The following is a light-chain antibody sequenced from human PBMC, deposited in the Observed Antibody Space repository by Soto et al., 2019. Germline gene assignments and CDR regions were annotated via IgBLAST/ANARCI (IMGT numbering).Light chain of an antibody. CDR3: RHYNNWPQT. CDR2: HAS. Sequence: IQSPSTLSASVGESVTITCRVSQSISDWVAWYKQIPGQAPRLLIYHASIRATAIPARFSGSGSGTQFTLTISGLQSEDFALYYCRHYNNWPQTFGQGTKVDIK. V-gene: IGKV3-15*01. CDR1: QSISDW. J-gene: IGKJ1*01.